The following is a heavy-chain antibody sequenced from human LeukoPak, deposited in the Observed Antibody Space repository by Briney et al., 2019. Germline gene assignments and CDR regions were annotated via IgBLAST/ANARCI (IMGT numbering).Heavy chain of an antibody. Sequence: PGGSLRLSCAASGFTVSSNYMSWVRQAPGKGLEWVSAISGGSADYADSVKGRFSISIDNSKNTLYLQMNSLRAEDTAVYYCAKDRSSRYDFWSGSFSHYYYYYMDVWGKGTTVTVSS. CDR3: AKDRSSRYDFWSGSFSHYYYYYMDV. CDR2: ISGGSA. CDR1: GFTVSSNY. J-gene: IGHJ6*03. V-gene: IGHV3-53*01. D-gene: IGHD3-3*01.